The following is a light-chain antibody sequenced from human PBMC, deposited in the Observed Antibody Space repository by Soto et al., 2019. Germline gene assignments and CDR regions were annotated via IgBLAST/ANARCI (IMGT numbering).Light chain of an antibody. CDR1: QNIDNW. J-gene: IGKJ5*01. CDR2: SAS. CDR3: QQCNSFPIT. Sequence: DIQMTQSPSSVSASVGDRVTITCRASQNIDNWLAWYQHKPGKAPHLLIYSASTLQSGVPSRFSGSGPGTDFTLTISSLQPEDFATYYCQQCNSFPITFGQGTRLEIK. V-gene: IGKV1-12*01.